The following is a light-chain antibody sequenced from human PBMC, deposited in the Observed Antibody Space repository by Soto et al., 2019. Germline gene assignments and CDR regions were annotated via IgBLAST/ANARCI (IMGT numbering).Light chain of an antibody. CDR1: QSLVYSDGNTH. Sequence: EVVMTQSPLSLPVTLGQPASISCRSSQSLVYSDGNTHLTWFHQRPGQSPRRLIYRVSNRDSGVPARFIGSGSGTDFTLKISRVEAEDVGVYYCTQGIHWPPSFGQGTRLEIK. J-gene: IGKJ5*01. V-gene: IGKV2-30*01. CDR3: TQGIHWPPS. CDR2: RVS.